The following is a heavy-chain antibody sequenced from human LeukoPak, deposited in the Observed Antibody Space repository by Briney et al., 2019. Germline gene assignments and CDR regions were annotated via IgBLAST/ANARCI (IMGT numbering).Heavy chain of an antibody. CDR3: ARVGERRPGTSESFFPAHFDS. V-gene: IGHV3-21*01. D-gene: IGHD3-10*01. J-gene: IGHJ4*02. CDR2: MGVLIRYI. Sequence: NPGGCLRLSCAASGFTFDSYSMTWVRQAPGKGLEWVSSMGVLIRYIYYADSMKGRFTISRDNAKNSLYLQMNSLRAEDTATYFCARVGERRPGTSESFFPAHFDSWGPGTLFIVSS. CDR1: GFTFDSYS.